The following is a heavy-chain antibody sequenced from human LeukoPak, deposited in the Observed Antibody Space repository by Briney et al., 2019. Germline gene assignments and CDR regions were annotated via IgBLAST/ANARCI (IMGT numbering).Heavy chain of an antibody. CDR2: INHSGST. CDR1: GGSFNGYY. V-gene: IGHV4-34*01. CDR3: ARVPGSGIFDY. D-gene: IGHD3-10*01. Sequence: SETLSLTCAVYGGSFNGYYWSWIRQPPGKGLEWIREINHSGSTNYNPSLESRVTISVDTSKNQFSLKLSSVTAADTAVYYCARVPGSGIFDYWGQGTLVTVSS. J-gene: IGHJ4*02.